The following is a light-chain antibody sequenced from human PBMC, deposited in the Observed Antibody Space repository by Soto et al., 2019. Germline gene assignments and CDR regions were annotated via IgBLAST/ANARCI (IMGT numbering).Light chain of an antibody. J-gene: IGKJ1*01. CDR3: QQYTNWPSWT. CDR1: QNINTY. CDR2: GAS. Sequence: EKVMTQSPATLSMSPWEIDTLSCRASQNINTYLAWYQQKPGQAPRLLIYGASTRATGIPARFSCSGSGTEFTLTISSLQSEDFALYCCQQYTNWPSWTFGQGTKV. V-gene: IGKV3-15*01.